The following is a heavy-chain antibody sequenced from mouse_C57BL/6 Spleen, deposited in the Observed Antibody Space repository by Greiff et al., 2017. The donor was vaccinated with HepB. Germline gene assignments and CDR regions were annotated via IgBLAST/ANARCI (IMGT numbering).Heavy chain of an antibody. J-gene: IGHJ4*01. CDR3: ARGPITTVVDYAMDY. V-gene: IGHV1-81*01. D-gene: IGHD1-1*01. Sequence: QVHVKQSGAELARPGASVKLSCKASGYTFTSYGISWVKQRTGQGLEWIGEIYPRSGNTYYNEKFKGKATLTADKSSSTAYMELRSLTSEDSAVYFCARGPITTVVDYAMDYWGQGTSVTVSS. CDR2: IYPRSGNT. CDR1: GYTFTSYG.